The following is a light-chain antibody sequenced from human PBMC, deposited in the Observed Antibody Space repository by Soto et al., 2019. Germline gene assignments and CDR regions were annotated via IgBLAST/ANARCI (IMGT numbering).Light chain of an antibody. J-gene: IGLJ7*01. Sequence: QSVLTQPPSASGAPGQRVTISCSGSSSNIGSYTVNWYQQFPGTAPKLVIYSNNQRPSGVPDRFSGSKSGTSASRVISGLQSEDEADYVCAAWDDSLNGHVVFGGGTQLTVL. CDR1: SSNIGSYT. CDR2: SNN. CDR3: AAWDDSLNGHVV. V-gene: IGLV1-44*01.